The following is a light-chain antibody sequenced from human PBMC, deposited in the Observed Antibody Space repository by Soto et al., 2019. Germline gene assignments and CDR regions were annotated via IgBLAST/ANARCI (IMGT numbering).Light chain of an antibody. Sequence: DIQMTQSPSSLSASEGDRVTITCRASQSIRSYLNWYQQKPGKAPNLLIYVASSLQTGVPSRFSGSGSGTEFTLTISSVQPEDFATYYCQQSYTTPYSFGQGTKLEI. CDR1: QSIRSY. CDR3: QQSYTTPYS. J-gene: IGKJ2*03. V-gene: IGKV1-39*01. CDR2: VAS.